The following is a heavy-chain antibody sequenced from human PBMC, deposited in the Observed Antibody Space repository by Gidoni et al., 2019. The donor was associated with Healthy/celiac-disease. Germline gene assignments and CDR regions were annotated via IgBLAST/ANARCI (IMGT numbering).Heavy chain of an antibody. CDR2: ISAYNGNT. V-gene: IGHV1-18*01. J-gene: IGHJ4*02. CDR1: GYTFTSYG. D-gene: IGHD3-3*01. CDR3: ARVGRPLYYDFWSGVSDYFDY. Sequence: QVQLVQSGAEVKKPGASVKVSCKASGYTFTSYGISWVRQAPGQGLEWMGWISAYNGNTNYAQKLQGRVTMTTDTSTSTAYMELRSLRSDDTAVYYCARVGRPLYYDFWSGVSDYFDYWGQGTLVTVSS.